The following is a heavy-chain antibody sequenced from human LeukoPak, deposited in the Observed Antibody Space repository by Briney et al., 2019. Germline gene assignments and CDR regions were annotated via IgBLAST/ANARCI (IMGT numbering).Heavy chain of an antibody. D-gene: IGHD2-2*01. J-gene: IGHJ5*02. V-gene: IGHV1-69*04. CDR1: GGTFSSYA. CDR3: ARDSAGFDP. Sequence: EASVKVSCKSSGGTFSSYAISWVRQAPGQGLEWMGRIIPILGIANYAQKFQGRVTITADKSTSTAYMELSSLRSEDTAVYYCARDSAGFDPWGQGTLVTVSS. CDR2: IIPILGIA.